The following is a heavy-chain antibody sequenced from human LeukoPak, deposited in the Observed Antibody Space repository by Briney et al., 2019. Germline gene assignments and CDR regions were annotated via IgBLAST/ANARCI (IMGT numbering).Heavy chain of an antibody. Sequence: ASVKVSCKASGYTFTSYYMHWVRQAPGQGLEWMGWINPNSGGTNYAQKFQGRVTMTRDTSISTAYMELSGLRSDDTAVYYCARDYDFWSGGAIDYWGQGTLVTVSS. CDR3: ARDYDFWSGGAIDY. CDR2: INPNSGGT. CDR1: GYTFTSYY. D-gene: IGHD3-3*01. V-gene: IGHV1-2*02. J-gene: IGHJ4*02.